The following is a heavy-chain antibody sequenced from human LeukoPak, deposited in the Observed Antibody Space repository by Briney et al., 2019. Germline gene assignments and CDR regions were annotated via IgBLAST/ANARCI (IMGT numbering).Heavy chain of an antibody. Sequence: KLGESLKISCKGSGYSFTSYWIGWVRQMPGKGLEWMGIIYPGDSDTRYSPSFQGQVTISADKSISTAYLQWSSLKASDTAMYYCARGYGSGASCYRRGCYFDYWGQGTLVTVSP. CDR3: ARGYGSGASCYRRGCYFDY. V-gene: IGHV5-51*01. D-gene: IGHD2-2*02. CDR2: IYPGDSDT. J-gene: IGHJ4*02. CDR1: GYSFTSYW.